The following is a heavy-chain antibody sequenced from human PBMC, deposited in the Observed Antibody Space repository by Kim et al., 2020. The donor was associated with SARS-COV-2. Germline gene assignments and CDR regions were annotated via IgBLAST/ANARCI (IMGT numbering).Heavy chain of an antibody. CDR3: TTDQPTYSSGWYNWFDP. CDR2: IKSKTDGGTT. D-gene: IGHD6-13*01. CDR1: GLTFSNAW. Sequence: GGSLRLSCAASGLTFSNAWMSWVRQAPGKGLEWVGRIKSKTDGGTTDYAAPVKGRFTISRDDSKNTLYLQMNSLKTEDTAVYYCTTDQPTYSSGWYNWFDPWGQGTLVTVSS. J-gene: IGHJ5*02. V-gene: IGHV3-15*01.